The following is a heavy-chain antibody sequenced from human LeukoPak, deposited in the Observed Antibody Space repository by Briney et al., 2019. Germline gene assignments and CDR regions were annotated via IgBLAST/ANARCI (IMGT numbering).Heavy chain of an antibody. V-gene: IGHV4-59*01. CDR3: ARDRGQQLVSGY. J-gene: IGHJ4*02. D-gene: IGHD6-13*01. CDR2: IYYSGNT. Sequence: SETLSLTCTVSGDSISSYYWSWIRQPPGKGLEWIGFIYYSGNTNYNPSLKSRVTISVDTSKNHFSLRLSSVTAADTAVYYCARDRGQQLVSGYWGQGTLVTVSS. CDR1: GDSISSYY.